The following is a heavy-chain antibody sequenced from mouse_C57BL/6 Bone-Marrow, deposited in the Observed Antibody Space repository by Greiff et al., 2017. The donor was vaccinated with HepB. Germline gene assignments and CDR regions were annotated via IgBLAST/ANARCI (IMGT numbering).Heavy chain of an antibody. CDR3: ARSTMVTTSHWYFDV. CDR1: GYTFTDYY. V-gene: IGHV1-75*01. CDR2: IFPGSGST. Sequence: VQLQQSGPELVKPGASVKISCKASGYTFTDYYINWVKQRPGQGLEWIGWIFPGSGSTYYNEKFKGKATLTVDKSSSTAYMLLSSLTSEDSAVYFCARSTMVTTSHWYFDVWGTGTTVTVSS. J-gene: IGHJ1*03. D-gene: IGHD2-2*01.